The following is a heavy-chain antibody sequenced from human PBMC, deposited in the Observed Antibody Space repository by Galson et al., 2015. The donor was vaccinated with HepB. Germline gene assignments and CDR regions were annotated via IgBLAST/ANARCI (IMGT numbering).Heavy chain of an antibody. J-gene: IGHJ5*02. V-gene: IGHV4-39*01. CDR2: IYYSGST. Sequence: ETLSLTCTVSGGSISSSSYYWGWIRQPPGQGLEWIGSIYYSGSTYYNPSLKSRVTISVDTSKNQFSLNLSSVTAADTAVYYCARRGGYVPWFDPWGQGTLVTVSS. CDR3: ARRGGYVPWFDP. CDR1: GGSISSSSYY. D-gene: IGHD3-16*01.